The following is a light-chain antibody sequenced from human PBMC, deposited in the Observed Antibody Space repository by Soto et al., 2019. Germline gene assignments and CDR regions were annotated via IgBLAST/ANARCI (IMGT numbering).Light chain of an antibody. J-gene: IGKJ4*01. CDR1: QSVSSY. Sequence: EIVLTQSPATLSLSPGERATLSCRASQSVSSYLAWYQQKPGQAPRLLIYDASNRATGIPARFSGSGSGTELTLTISSLEPDDFAVYYCQQRSDSPSTFGGGTKVQIK. CDR2: DAS. V-gene: IGKV3-11*01. CDR3: QQRSDSPST.